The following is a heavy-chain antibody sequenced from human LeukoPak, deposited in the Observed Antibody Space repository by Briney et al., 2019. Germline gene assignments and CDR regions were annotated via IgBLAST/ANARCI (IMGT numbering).Heavy chain of an antibody. V-gene: IGHV3-23*01. D-gene: IGHD3-22*01. Sequence: PGGSLRLSCAASGFTFSSYAMTWVRQAPGQGLKWVSAISGSGLTPYYADSVKGRFAISRDNSNSTLSLQMNSLRAEDTAIYYCAKGVVDYYDSSGYYPSDPWGQGTLVTVSS. CDR1: GFTFSSYA. CDR2: ISGSGLTP. CDR3: AKGVVDYYDSSGYYPSDP. J-gene: IGHJ5*02.